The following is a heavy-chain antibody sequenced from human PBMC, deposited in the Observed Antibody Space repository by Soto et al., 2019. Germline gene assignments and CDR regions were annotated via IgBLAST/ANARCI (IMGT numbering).Heavy chain of an antibody. D-gene: IGHD2-15*01. CDR2: IYRDDDK. J-gene: IGHJ4*02. Sequence: QITLKESGPTLVKPTQTLTLTCTFSGFSLNSEVGVGWIRQPPGKALEWLALIYRDDDKRYRPSLRSRITINKDTTKNHGVHTMTNMDTVDTATYYCLHNSRLLSVDWGQGSLVTVST. V-gene: IGHV2-5*02. CDR3: LHNSRLLSVD. CDR1: GFSLNSEVG.